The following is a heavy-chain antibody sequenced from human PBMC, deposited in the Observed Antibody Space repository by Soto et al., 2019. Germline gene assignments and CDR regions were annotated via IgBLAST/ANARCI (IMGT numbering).Heavy chain of an antibody. Sequence: GGSLRLSCAASGFTFSSYAMSWVRQAPGKGLEWVSAISGSGGSTYYGDSVKGRFTISRDNSKNTLYLQMNSLRAEDTTVYYSAKQGFELELLAKHYYYYYMDVWGKGTTVTVSS. CDR3: AKQGFELELLAKHYYYYYMDV. V-gene: IGHV3-23*01. CDR1: GFTFSSYA. D-gene: IGHD1-7*01. J-gene: IGHJ6*03. CDR2: ISGSGGST.